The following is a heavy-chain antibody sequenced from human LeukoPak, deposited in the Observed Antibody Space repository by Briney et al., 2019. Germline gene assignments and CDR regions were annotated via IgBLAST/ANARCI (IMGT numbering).Heavy chain of an antibody. J-gene: IGHJ4*02. CDR1: GYTFTGYY. V-gene: IGHV1-2*02. CDR2: INPNSGDT. Sequence: ASVKVSCKASGYTFTGYYMHWVRQAPGQGLEWMGWINPNSGDTNYVQNFQGRVTMTRDTSISTAYMELSRLRSDDTAVYYCARAVGCSGTSCYNAHFEYWGQGTLVTVSS. CDR3: ARAVGCSGTSCYNAHFEY. D-gene: IGHD2-2*02.